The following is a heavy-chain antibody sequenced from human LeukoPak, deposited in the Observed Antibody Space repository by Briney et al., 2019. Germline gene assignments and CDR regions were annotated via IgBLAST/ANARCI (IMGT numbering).Heavy chain of an antibody. CDR3: ARDLVIFGVVISSWDYYYYGMDV. CDR2: INPSGGST. V-gene: IGHV1-46*01. D-gene: IGHD3-3*01. Sequence: VASVKVSCKASGYTFTSCYMHWVRQAPGQGLEWMGIINPSGGSTSYAQKFQGRVTMTRDTSTSTVYMELSSLRSEDTAVYYCARDLVIFGVVISSWDYYYYGMDVWGQGTTVTVSS. J-gene: IGHJ6*02. CDR1: GYTFTSCY.